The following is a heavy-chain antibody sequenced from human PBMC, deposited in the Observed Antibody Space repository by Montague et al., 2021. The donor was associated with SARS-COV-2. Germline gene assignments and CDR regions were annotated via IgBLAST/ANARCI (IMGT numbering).Heavy chain of an antibody. V-gene: IGHV4-39*07. CDR3: ARVGRQQLVRLSGMDV. D-gene: IGHD6-13*01. J-gene: IGHJ6*02. CDR1: GGSISSSSYY. Sequence: SETLSLTCTVSGGSISSSSYYWGWIRQPPGKGLEWIGSIYYSGSTYYXPSLKSRVTISVDTSKNQFSLTVSSVTAADTAVYYWARVGRQQLVRLSGMDVWGQGTTVTVSS. CDR2: IYYSGST.